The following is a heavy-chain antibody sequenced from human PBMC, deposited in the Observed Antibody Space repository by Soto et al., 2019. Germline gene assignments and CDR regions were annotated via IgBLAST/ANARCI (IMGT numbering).Heavy chain of an antibody. CDR1: GGSISSYY. CDR2: IYYSGST. Sequence: SETLSLTCTVSGGSISSYYWSWIRQPPGKGLEWIGYIYYSGSTNYNPSLKSRVTISVDTSKNQFSLKLSSVTAADTAVYYCARAWDGYNNFDYWGQGTLVTVSS. V-gene: IGHV4-59*01. CDR3: ARAWDGYNNFDY. D-gene: IGHD5-12*01. J-gene: IGHJ4*02.